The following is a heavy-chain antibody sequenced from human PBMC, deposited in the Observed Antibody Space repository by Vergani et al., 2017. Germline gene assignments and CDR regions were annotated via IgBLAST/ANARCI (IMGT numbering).Heavy chain of an antibody. Sequence: EVQLVESGGGLVQPGGSLRLSCAASGFTVNDNYMSWVRQAPGKGLEWVSFIYSSGNTYYADSVKGRFTISRDNSKNTLYLQMNSLRAEDTAVYFCARDLGLGSRWFDPWGQGTLVTVSS. CDR3: ARDLGLGSRWFDP. J-gene: IGHJ5*02. CDR1: GFTVNDNY. CDR2: IYSSGNT. V-gene: IGHV3-66*02. D-gene: IGHD6-19*01.